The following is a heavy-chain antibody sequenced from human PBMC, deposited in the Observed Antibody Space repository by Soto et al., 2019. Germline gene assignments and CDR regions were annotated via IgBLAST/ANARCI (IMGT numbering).Heavy chain of an antibody. CDR1: GFTFSSYW. V-gene: IGHV3-7*05. Sequence: LRLSCAASGFTFSSYWMSWVRQAPGKGLEWVANIKQDGSEKYYVDSVKGRFTISRDNAKNSLYLQMNSLRAGDTAVYYCARDRTAGGFYYYGMDVWGQGTTVTVSS. D-gene: IGHD2-8*02. CDR3: ARDRTAGGFYYYGMDV. CDR2: IKQDGSEK. J-gene: IGHJ6*02.